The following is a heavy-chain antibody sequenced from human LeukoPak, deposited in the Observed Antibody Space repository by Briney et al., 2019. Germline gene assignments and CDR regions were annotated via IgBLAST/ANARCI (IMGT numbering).Heavy chain of an antibody. CDR3: ARDDAALYNYYYGMDV. CDR1: GGSFSGYY. Sequence: SETLSLTCAVYGGSFSGYYWSWIRQPPGKGLEWIGEINHSGSTNYSPSLKSRVTISVDTSKNQFFLKLSSVTAADTAVYYCARDDAALYNYYYGMDVWGQGTTVTVSS. V-gene: IGHV4-34*01. D-gene: IGHD2-2*02. J-gene: IGHJ6*02. CDR2: INHSGST.